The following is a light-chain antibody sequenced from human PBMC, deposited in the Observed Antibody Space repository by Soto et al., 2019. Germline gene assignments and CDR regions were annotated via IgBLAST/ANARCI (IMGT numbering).Light chain of an antibody. V-gene: IGKV3-20*01. CDR3: QQYGISPWT. J-gene: IGKJ1*01. Sequence: EIVLTQSPGTLSLSPGERATLSCRASQSVINSYLAWYQHKPSQAPRLLIYGASSRATGIPDRFSGSGSGTDFTLTISRLEPEDFAVYYCQQYGISPWTFGQGTKVEIK. CDR2: GAS. CDR1: QSVINSY.